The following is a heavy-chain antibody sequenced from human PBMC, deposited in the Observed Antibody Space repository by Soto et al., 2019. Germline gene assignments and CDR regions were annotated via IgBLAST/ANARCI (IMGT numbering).Heavy chain of an antibody. D-gene: IGHD6-6*01. CDR2: IIPIFGTA. V-gene: IGHV1-69*01. CDR3: ARVNAEYSSSSFVWFDP. J-gene: IGHJ5*02. Sequence: QVQLVQSGAEVKKPGSSVKVSCKASGGTFSSYAISWVRQAPGQGLEWMGGIIPIFGTANYAQKFQGRVKITAHESKSTVYVELSSLRSEDTAVYYCARVNAEYSSSSFVWFDPWGQGTLVTVSS. CDR1: GGTFSSYA.